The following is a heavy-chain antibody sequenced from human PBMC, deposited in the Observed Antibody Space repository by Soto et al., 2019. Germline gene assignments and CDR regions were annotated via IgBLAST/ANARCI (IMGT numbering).Heavy chain of an antibody. D-gene: IGHD1-1*01. CDR1: GGSISSSGYY. V-gene: IGHV4-39*01. Sequence: PSETLSLTCTVSGGSISSSGYYWGWIRQPPGKGLEWIGSFYYSGSTYSNPSLKSRVTISVDTSKNQFSLKLSSVTSADTAVYYCARRGVDWNDDTDAFDIWGQGTMVTVSS. CDR3: ARRGVDWNDDTDAFDI. J-gene: IGHJ3*02. CDR2: FYYSGST.